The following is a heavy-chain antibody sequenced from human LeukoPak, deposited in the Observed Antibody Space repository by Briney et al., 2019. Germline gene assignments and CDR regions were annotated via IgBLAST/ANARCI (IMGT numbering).Heavy chain of an antibody. Sequence: GGSLRLSCAASGFTFSSYEMNWVRQAPGKGLEWVGRIKRKSDGGTTDYAAPVKGRFTVSRDDSKNTLYLQMNSLKTEDTAVYYCTTGYGKSDFDYWGQGTLVTVSS. J-gene: IGHJ4*02. CDR1: GFTFSSYE. CDR2: IKRKSDGGTT. V-gene: IGHV3-15*01. CDR3: TTGYGKSDFDY. D-gene: IGHD1-1*01.